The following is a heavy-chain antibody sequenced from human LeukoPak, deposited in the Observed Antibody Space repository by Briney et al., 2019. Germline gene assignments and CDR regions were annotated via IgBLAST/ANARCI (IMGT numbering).Heavy chain of an antibody. J-gene: IGHJ6*03. CDR2: ITSSSSYI. D-gene: IGHD5-18*01. V-gene: IGHV3-21*01. Sequence: GGSLRLSCAASGFTFSRYTMNWVRQAPGKGLEWVSSITSSSSYIYYADSVKGRFTISRDNAKNSLYLQMNSLRAEDTAVYYCTRDGDTTMVGGYYYYMDVWGKGTTVTVSS. CDR1: GFTFSRYT. CDR3: TRDGDTTMVGGYYYYMDV.